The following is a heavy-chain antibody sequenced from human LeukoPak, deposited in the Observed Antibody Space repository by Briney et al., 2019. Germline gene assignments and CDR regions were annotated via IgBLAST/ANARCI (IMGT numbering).Heavy chain of an antibody. Sequence: GGSQRLSCAASGFTFSSYWMSWVRQAPGKGLEWVANIKQDGSEKYYVDSVKGRFTISRDNAKNSLYLQMNSLRAEDTAVYYCARDVSRYGSGSYRLNWFDPWGQGTLVTVSS. CDR1: GFTFSSYW. J-gene: IGHJ5*02. CDR2: IKQDGSEK. V-gene: IGHV3-7*03. D-gene: IGHD3-10*01. CDR3: ARDVSRYGSGSYRLNWFDP.